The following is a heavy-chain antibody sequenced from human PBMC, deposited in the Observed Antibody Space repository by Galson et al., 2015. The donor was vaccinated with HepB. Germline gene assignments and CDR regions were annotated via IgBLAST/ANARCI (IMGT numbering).Heavy chain of an antibody. J-gene: IGHJ6*03. V-gene: IGHV5-10-1*01. Sequence: QSGAEVKKPGESLRISCKGSGYTFTTYWITWVRQMPGKGLEWMGRIDPSNSYTNYSPSFQGHVTISADKSISTAYLQWSSLKASDTTMYYCATMMDEDIVGAADLYYYYYYMDVWGKGTTVTVSS. CDR1: GYTFTTYW. CDR2: IDPSNSYT. D-gene: IGHD1-26*01. CDR3: ATMMDEDIVGAADLYYYYYYMDV.